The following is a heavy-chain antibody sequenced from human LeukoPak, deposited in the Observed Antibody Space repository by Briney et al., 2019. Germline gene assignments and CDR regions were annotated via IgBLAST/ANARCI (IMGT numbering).Heavy chain of an antibody. D-gene: IGHD3-3*01. CDR2: ISWNSGSI. J-gene: IGHJ4*02. CDR1: GFTFDDYA. CDR3: AKGSPTYYDFWSGPNGGYFDY. V-gene: IGHV3-9*01. Sequence: GGSLRLSCAASGFTFDDYAMHWVRQVPGKGLEWVSGISWNSGSIGYADSVKGRFTISRDNAKNSLYLQVNSLSAEDTALYYCAKGSPTYYDFWSGPNGGYFDYWGQGTLVTVSS.